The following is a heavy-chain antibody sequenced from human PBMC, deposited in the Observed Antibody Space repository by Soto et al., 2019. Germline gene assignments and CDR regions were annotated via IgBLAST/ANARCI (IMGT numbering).Heavy chain of an antibody. D-gene: IGHD2-2*01. V-gene: IGHV1-2*02. CDR2: INPNSGGT. CDR3: ARESEPIVVVPAAISGFDP. J-gene: IGHJ5*02. CDR1: GYTFTGYY. Sequence: GASVKVSCKAPGYTFTGYYMHWVRQAPGQGLEWMGWINPNSGGTNYAQKFQGRVTMTRDTSISTAYMELSRLRSDDTAVYYCARESEPIVVVPAAISGFDPWGQGTLVTVSS.